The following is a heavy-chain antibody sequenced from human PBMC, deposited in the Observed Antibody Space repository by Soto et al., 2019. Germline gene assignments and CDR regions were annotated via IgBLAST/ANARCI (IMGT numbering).Heavy chain of an antibody. Sequence: QVQLVQSGAEVKKPGSSVKVSCKASGGTFSSYALSWVRQAPGQGLEWMGGIIPICGTANYAQKFQGIVTITADDSTSTAYMELSSLRAEDTAVYYCARGLPYSSSWYARLDPWGQGTLVTVSS. CDR1: GGTFSSYA. J-gene: IGHJ5*02. CDR3: ARGLPYSSSWYARLDP. CDR2: IIPICGTA. V-gene: IGHV1-69*12. D-gene: IGHD6-13*01.